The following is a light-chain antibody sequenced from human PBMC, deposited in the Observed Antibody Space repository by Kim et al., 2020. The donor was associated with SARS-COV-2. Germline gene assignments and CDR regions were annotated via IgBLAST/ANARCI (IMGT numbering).Light chain of an antibody. CDR2: GNI. V-gene: IGLV1-40*01. Sequence: QRVTFSCTGSSANIGAGYGVHWYQQLPGTAPKLLIYGNINRPSGVPDRFSGSKSGTSASLAITGLQAEDEADYYCQSYDSSLSGWVFGGGTQLTVL. CDR1: SANIGAGYG. J-gene: IGLJ3*02. CDR3: QSYDSSLSGWV.